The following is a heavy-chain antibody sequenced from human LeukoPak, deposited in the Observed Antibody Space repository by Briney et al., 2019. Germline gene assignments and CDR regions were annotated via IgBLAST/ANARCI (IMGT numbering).Heavy chain of an antibody. CDR3: ARPLRGAAAGPGFDY. J-gene: IGHJ4*02. CDR1: GGSISSSSYY. V-gene: IGHV4-39*01. CDR2: IYYSGST. Sequence: SETLSLTCTVSGGSISSSSYYWGWIRQPPGKGLEWIGSIYYSGSTYYNPSLKSRVTISVDTSKNQFSLKLSSVTAADTAVHYCARPLRGAAAGPGFDYWGQGTLVTVSS. D-gene: IGHD6-13*01.